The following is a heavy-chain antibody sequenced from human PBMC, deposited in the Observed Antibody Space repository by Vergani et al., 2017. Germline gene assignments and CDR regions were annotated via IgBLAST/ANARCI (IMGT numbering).Heavy chain of an antibody. D-gene: IGHD3-22*01. Sequence: EVQLVESGGGLVKPGGSLRLSCAASGFTFSSYWMHWVRQAPGKGLVWVSRINSDGSSTTYADSVKGRFTISRDNAKNTLYLQMNSLRAEDTAVYYCVRDTYSYDSSGYYPSGGMDVWGQGTTVTVSS. CDR2: INSDGSST. V-gene: IGHV3-74*01. J-gene: IGHJ6*02. CDR3: VRDTYSYDSSGYYPSGGMDV. CDR1: GFTFSSYW.